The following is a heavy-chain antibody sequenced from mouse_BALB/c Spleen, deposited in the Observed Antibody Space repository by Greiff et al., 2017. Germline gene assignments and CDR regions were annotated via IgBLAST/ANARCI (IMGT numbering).Heavy chain of an antibody. CDR2: ISSGGST. J-gene: IGHJ4*01. Sequence: EVQLVESGGGLVKPGGSLKLSCAASGFTFSRYAMSWVRQTPEKRLEWVASISSGGSTYYPASVKGRFTISRDNARNILYLQMSSLRSEDTAMYYCAREITGGFYAMDYWGQGTSVTVSS. D-gene: IGHD2-4*01. CDR3: AREITGGFYAMDY. CDR1: GFTFSRYA. V-gene: IGHV5-6-5*01.